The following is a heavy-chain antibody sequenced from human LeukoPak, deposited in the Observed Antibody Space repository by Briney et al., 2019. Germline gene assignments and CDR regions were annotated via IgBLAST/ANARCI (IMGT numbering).Heavy chain of an antibody. CDR3: AIHREEMATIGAFDY. D-gene: IGHD5-24*01. CDR1: GFTFTNYA. CDR2: ISGSGGSS. J-gene: IGHJ4*02. Sequence: GGSLRLSCAASGFTFTNYAMNWVRQAPGKGLEWVSAISGSGGSSSYADSVRGRFTISRDNSNNMLYLQMNSLRAEDTAVYYCAIHREEMATIGAFDYWGQGTLVTVSS. V-gene: IGHV3-23*01.